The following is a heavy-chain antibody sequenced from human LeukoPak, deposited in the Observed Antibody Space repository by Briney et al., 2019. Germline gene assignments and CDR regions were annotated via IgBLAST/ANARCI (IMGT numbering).Heavy chain of an antibody. CDR3: ASYYYGSGSSQAVY. CDR2: IIPIFGTA. J-gene: IGHJ4*02. V-gene: IGHV1-69*13. CDR1: GGTFSSYA. Sequence: ASVKVSCKASGGTFSSYAISWVRQAPGQGLEWMGGIIPIFGTANYAQKFQGRVTITADESTSTAYMELSRLRSDDTAVYYCASYYYGSGSSQAVYWGQGTLVTVSS. D-gene: IGHD3-10*01.